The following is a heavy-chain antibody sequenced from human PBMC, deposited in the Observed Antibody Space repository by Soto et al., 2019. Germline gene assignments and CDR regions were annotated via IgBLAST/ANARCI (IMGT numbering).Heavy chain of an antibody. Sequence: QVQLVQSGAEVKKPGASVKVSCKTPGYIFTSYNINWVRQAPGQRLEWMAWINVGNGNTRYSQKLQGRLTLTRDTSGNTAYPEVNCLISEDTAVDYCATTQGYGDRLDSWGQGTLVTVSS. V-gene: IGHV1-3*01. CDR3: ATTQGYGDRLDS. D-gene: IGHD5-18*01. CDR2: INVGNGNT. CDR1: GYIFTSYN. J-gene: IGHJ4*02.